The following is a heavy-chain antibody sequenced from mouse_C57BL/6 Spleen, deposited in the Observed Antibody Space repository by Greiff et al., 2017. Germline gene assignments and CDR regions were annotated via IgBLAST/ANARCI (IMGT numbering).Heavy chain of an antibody. J-gene: IGHJ2*01. Sequence: EVQRVESGGGLVKPGGSLKLSCAASGFTFSSYAMSWVRQTPEKRLEWVATISDGGSYTYYPDNVKGRFTISRDNAKNNLYLQMSHLKSEDTAMYYCAREDYGSSLNYFDYWGQGTTRTVSA. D-gene: IGHD1-1*01. CDR3: AREDYGSSLNYFDY. CDR2: ISDGGSYT. V-gene: IGHV5-4*01. CDR1: GFTFSSYA.